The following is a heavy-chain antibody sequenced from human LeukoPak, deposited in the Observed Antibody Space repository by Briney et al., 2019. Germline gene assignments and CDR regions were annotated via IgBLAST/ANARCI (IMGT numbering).Heavy chain of an antibody. J-gene: IGHJ4*02. V-gene: IGHV3-23*01. CDR1: GFTFSAYA. D-gene: IGHD4-11*01. CDR3: AKDVTTVGRGY. CDR2: ISAGGGTT. Sequence: TGGSLRLSCAASGFTFSAYAMNWVRQAPGKGLEWVSYISAGGGTTYYADSVKGRFTISRDNSNNTLYLQMSSLRADDTALYYCAKDVTTVGRGYWGQGTLVTVSS.